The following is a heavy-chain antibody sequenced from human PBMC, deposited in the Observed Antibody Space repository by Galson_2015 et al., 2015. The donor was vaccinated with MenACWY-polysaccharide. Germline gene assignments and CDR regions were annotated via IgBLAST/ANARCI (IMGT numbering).Heavy chain of an antibody. CDR3: VRARAAASLLFDP. J-gene: IGHJ5*02. D-gene: IGHD2-15*01. CDR1: GDRVSSNTAA. V-gene: IGHV6-1*01. CDR2: AYYRSNWSS. Sequence: CAISGDRVSSNTAAWNWIRQSPSRGLEWLGRAYYRSNWSSDYVLSVRGRITIHADTSKNQFSLKLNSVTPEDTAVYYCVRARAAASLLFDPWGQGTLVTVSS.